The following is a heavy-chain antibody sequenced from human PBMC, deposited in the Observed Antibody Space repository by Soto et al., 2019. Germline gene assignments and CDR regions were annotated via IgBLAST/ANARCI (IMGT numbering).Heavy chain of an antibody. Sequence: PGESLKISCKGSGYSFTTYWISWVRQMPGKGLEWMGRIDPSDSYTNYSPSFQGHVTISADKSISTAYLQWSSLKASDTAMYYCARQDNWNDADAFDIWGQGTMVTVSS. V-gene: IGHV5-10-1*01. J-gene: IGHJ3*02. CDR3: ARQDNWNDADAFDI. CDR1: GYSFTTYW. CDR2: IDPSDSYT. D-gene: IGHD1-20*01.